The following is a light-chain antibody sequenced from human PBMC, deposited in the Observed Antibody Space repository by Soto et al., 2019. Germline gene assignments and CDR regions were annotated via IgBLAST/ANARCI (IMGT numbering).Light chain of an antibody. V-gene: IGKV1-12*01. Sequence: DIQMTQSPPSVSASVGDNVTVSCRASQGISSSLAWYQQKPGKAPKLLIYGASTVQSGVPSRFSGSGSATDFTLTIRSLQPEDFATYYCQHGDKCPLTFGQVTRVDI. CDR1: QGISSS. J-gene: IGKJ2*01. CDR3: QHGDKCPLT. CDR2: GAS.